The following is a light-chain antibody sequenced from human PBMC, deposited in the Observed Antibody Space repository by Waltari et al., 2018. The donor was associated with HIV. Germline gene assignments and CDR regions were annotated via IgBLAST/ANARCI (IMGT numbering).Light chain of an antibody. CDR3: SSYMVNNGLV. J-gene: IGLJ2*01. CDR1: YADVGGFNF. Sequence: QSVLTQPASVSASPGQSISIPCSGTYADVGGFNFVSWFQHYAGKAPTFILYEVSNRPSAIPGRFSGSKSGNTASRTIAGLQPGDEADYYCSSYMVNNGLVFGGGTRVTVL. V-gene: IGLV2-14*01. CDR2: EVS.